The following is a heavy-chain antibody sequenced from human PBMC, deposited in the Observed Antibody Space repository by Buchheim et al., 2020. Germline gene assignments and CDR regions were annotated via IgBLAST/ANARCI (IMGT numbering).Heavy chain of an antibody. CDR3: ARDSAVVYLKYHYYGMDV. CDR2: IWFDGSNK. D-gene: IGHD2-8*02. J-gene: IGHJ6*02. CDR1: EFIFSSYA. Sequence: QVQLVESGGGVVQPGRSLRLSCAASEFIFSSYAMHWVRQAPGKGLEWVALIWFDGSNKYYADSVKGRFTISRDNSKNTLYLQMNSLRAEDTAVYYCARDSAVVYLKYHYYGMDVWGQGTT. V-gene: IGHV3-33*01.